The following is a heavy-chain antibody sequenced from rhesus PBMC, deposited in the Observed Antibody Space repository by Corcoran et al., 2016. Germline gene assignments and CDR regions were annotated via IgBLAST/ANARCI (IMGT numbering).Heavy chain of an antibody. CDR3: ARRNVWNNGIIDY. CDR2: LYWNGDK. Sequence: QVTLKESGPALVKPTQTLTLTCTFSGFSLSSSGLGINWIRQPPGKALEWLAGLYWNGDKDYTISLKSRLTIPKDTSKNQVVLTITNMDPVDAATYYCARRNVWNNGIIDYWGQGVLVTVSS. V-gene: IGHV2S1*01. J-gene: IGHJ4*01. CDR1: GFSLSSSGLG. D-gene: IGHD1-20*01.